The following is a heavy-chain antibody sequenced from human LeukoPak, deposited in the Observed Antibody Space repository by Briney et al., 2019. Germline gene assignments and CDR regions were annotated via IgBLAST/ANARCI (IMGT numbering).Heavy chain of an antibody. CDR1: GFTFSDYY. CDR2: ISSSGSTI. J-gene: IGHJ4*02. CDR3: ARDRPNLQQGPMPVDY. D-gene: IGHD4-4*01. V-gene: IGHV3-11*01. Sequence: GGSLRLSCAASGFTFSDYYMSWIRQAPGKGLEWVSYISSSGSTIYYADSVKGRFTISRDNAKNSLYLQMNSLRAEDTAVYYCARDRPNLQQGPMPVDYWGQGTLVTVSS.